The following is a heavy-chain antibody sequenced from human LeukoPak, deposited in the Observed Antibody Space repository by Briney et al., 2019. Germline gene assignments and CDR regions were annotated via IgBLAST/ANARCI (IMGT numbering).Heavy chain of an antibody. Sequence: GASVKVSCKASGYTFSSYGISWVRQAPGQGLEWMGWISAYNGNTNYAQKLQGRVTMTTDTSTSTAYIELRSLRSDDAAVYYCARDGPPRTYCGGDCYPGFDYWGQGTLVTVSS. D-gene: IGHD2-21*02. CDR2: ISAYNGNT. J-gene: IGHJ4*02. CDR3: ARDGPPRTYCGGDCYPGFDY. CDR1: GYTFSSYG. V-gene: IGHV1-18*01.